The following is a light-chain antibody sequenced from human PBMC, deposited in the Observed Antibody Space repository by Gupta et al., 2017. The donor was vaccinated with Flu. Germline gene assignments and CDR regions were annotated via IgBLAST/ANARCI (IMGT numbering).Light chain of an antibody. CDR3: MQALQTPPT. Sequence: DMVMTQSPLSLPVTPGEPASISCRSSQSLLYSTGYNYLDWYLQKPGQPPQLLIYLGSNRASGVPDRFSGSGSGTDFTLKISRVEAEDVGVYYCMQALQTPPTFGPGTKVDI. CDR2: LGS. CDR1: QSLLYSTGYNY. J-gene: IGKJ3*01. V-gene: IGKV2-28*01.